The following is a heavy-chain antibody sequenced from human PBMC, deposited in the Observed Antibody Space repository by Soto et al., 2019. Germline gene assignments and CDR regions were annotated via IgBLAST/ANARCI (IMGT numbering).Heavy chain of an antibody. V-gene: IGHV3-15*01. CDR2: IKSKTDGGTT. CDR3: YYNLRTNGLYFDY. J-gene: IGHJ4*02. Sequence: GGSLRLSCAASGFTFSNAWMSWVRQAPGKGLEWVGRIKSKTDGGTTDYAAPVKGRFTISRDDSKNTLYLQMNSLKTEDTAVYYCYYNLRTNGLYFDYWGQGTLVTVSS. D-gene: IGHD2-8*01. CDR1: GFTFSNAW.